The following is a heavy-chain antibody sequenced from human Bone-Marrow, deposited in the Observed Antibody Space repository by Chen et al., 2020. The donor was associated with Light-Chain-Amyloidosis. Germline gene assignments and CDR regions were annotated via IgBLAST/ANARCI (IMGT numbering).Heavy chain of an antibody. CDR2: IYPDDSDA. Sequence: EVQLEQSGPEVKKPGESLKISCKGSGYTFPNYWIGWVRQMPGKGLEWMGVIYPDDSDARYSPSFEGQVIISADKPITTAYLQWRSLKASDTAMYYCARRRDGYNFDYWGQGTLVTVSS. J-gene: IGHJ4*02. D-gene: IGHD5-12*01. CDR1: GYTFPNYW. V-gene: IGHV5-51*01. CDR3: ARRRDGYNFDY.